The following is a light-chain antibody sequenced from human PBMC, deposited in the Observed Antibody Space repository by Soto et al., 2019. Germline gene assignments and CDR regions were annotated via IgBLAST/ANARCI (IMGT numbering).Light chain of an antibody. V-gene: IGKV3-20*01. J-gene: IGKJ3*01. CDR2: GAS. CDR3: QQYDILFT. Sequence: EIVLTQSPGTLSLSPGERATLSCRASQSVSSSSLAWYQQKPGQAPRLLIYGASSMATGIPDRFSGSGSGTDFTLTISGLEPEDFAVYFCQQYDILFTFGPGTKVDIK. CDR1: QSVSSSS.